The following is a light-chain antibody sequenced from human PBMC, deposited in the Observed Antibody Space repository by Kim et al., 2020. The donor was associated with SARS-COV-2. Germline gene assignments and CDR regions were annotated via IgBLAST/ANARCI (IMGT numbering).Light chain of an antibody. CDR2: QDS. Sequence: SYELTQPPSVSVSPEQTASITCSGDKLGDKYACWYQQKPGQSPVLVIYQDSKRPSGIPERFSGSNSGNTATLTISGTQAMDEADYYCQAWDSSTAMVFGG. CDR3: QAWDSSTAMV. CDR1: KLGDKY. V-gene: IGLV3-1*01. J-gene: IGLJ3*02.